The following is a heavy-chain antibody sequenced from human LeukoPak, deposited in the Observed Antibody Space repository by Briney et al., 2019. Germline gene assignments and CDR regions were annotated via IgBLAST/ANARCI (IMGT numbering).Heavy chain of an antibody. Sequence: GGSLRLSCIASGFTFADDAMSWVRQAPGKGLEWVGFIRSEVYGGTTEYAASVKGRFTISRDDSKSIAYLQMNSLKTEDTAVYYCTRGTSSADWGQGTLDTVSS. CDR2: IRSEVYGGTT. CDR3: TRGTSSAD. J-gene: IGHJ4*02. CDR1: GFTFADDA. D-gene: IGHD3-22*01. V-gene: IGHV3-49*04.